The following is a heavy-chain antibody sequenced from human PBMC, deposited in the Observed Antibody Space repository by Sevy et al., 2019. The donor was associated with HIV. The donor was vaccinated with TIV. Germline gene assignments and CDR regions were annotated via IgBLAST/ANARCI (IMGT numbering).Heavy chain of an antibody. CDR2: IKSKTDGGTT. Sequence: GGSLRLSCAASGFTFSNAWMSWVRQAPGKGLEWVGRIKSKTDGGTTGYAAPVKGRFTISRDDSKNTLYLQMNSLKTEETAVYYCTTGRGGLLWFGELSQNYYYGMDVWGQGTTVTVSS. CDR1: GFTFSNAW. CDR3: TTGRGGLLWFGELSQNYYYGMDV. J-gene: IGHJ6*02. V-gene: IGHV3-15*01. D-gene: IGHD3-10*01.